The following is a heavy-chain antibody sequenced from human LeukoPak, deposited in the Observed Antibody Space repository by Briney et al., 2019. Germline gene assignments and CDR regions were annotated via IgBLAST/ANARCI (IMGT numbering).Heavy chain of an antibody. CDR2: IYYSGNT. D-gene: IGHD1-26*01. CDR1: SGSLSSGRYF. Sequence: PSETLSLTCTVSSGSLSSGRYFWGWIPQPPGKGLEWIGSIYYSGNTYYNPSLQSRLTISVDTSKNQFSLKLTSVTAADTAFYYCARHAQSGSQKHFDYWGQGTLVTVSS. J-gene: IGHJ4*02. CDR3: ARHAQSGSQKHFDY. V-gene: IGHV4-39*01.